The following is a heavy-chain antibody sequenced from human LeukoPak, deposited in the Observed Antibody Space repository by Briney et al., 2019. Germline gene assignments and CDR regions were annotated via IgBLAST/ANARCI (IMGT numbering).Heavy chain of an antibody. CDR3: STDYGSGSYHYFDY. D-gene: IGHD3-10*01. CDR2: IKSKTDGGTT. V-gene: IGHV3-15*01. CDR1: GFTFSSYA. Sequence: GGSLRLSCAASGFTFSSYAMSWVRQAPGKGLEWVGRIKSKTDGGTTDYVAPVKGRFTISRDDSKNTLYLQMNSLKTEDTAVYYCSTDYGSGSYHYFDYWGQGTLVTVSS. J-gene: IGHJ4*02.